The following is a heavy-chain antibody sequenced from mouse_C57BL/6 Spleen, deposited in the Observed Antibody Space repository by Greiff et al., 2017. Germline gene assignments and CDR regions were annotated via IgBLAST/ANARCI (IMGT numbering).Heavy chain of an antibody. CDR2: INPYNGGT. D-gene: IGHD2-2*01. J-gene: IGHJ4*01. Sequence: EVQLQQSGPVLVKLGASVMMSCKASGYTFTDYYMNWVQQIHGKSLDWIGVINPYNGGTSYNQKFKGKATLTVDKSSSTAYMELNSLTSEDSAVYYCARWRGYDVRGAMDYWGQGTSVTVSS. CDR1: GYTFTDYY. CDR3: ARWRGYDVRGAMDY. V-gene: IGHV1-19*01.